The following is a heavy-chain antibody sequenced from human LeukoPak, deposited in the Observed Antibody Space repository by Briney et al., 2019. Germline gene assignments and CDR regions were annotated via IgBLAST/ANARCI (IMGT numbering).Heavy chain of an antibody. V-gene: IGHV1-69*06. CDR2: IIPIFGTA. D-gene: IGHD6-13*01. CDR1: GGTFSSYA. CDR3: ARDHSGAAAGKYWFDP. J-gene: IGHJ5*02. Sequence: ASVKVSCKASGGTFSSYAISWVRQAPGQGLEWMGGIIPIFGTANYAQKFQGRVTITADKSTSTAYMELSSLRSGDTAVYYCARDHSGAAAGKYWFDPWGQGTLVTVSS.